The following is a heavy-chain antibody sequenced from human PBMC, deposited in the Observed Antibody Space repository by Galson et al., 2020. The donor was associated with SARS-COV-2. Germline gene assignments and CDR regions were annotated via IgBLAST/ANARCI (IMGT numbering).Heavy chain of an antibody. Sequence: GGSLRLSCAASGFTFSSYGMHWVRQAPGKGLEWVAFIRYDGSNKYYADSVKGRFTISRDNSKNTLYLQMNSLRAEDTAVYYCAKDGGEGNGYSYGYDRRYYFDYWGQGTLVTVSS. CDR2: IRYDGSNK. CDR1: GFTFSSYG. V-gene: IGHV3-30*02. J-gene: IGHJ4*02. CDR3: AKDGGEGNGYSYGYDRRYYFDY. D-gene: IGHD5-18*01.